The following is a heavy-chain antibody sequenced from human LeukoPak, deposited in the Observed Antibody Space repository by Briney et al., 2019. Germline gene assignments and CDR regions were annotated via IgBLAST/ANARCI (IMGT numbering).Heavy chain of an antibody. J-gene: IGHJ5*02. CDR3: ARGYQLLNR. Sequence: PSETLSLTCTVSGGSISSSSYYWGWIRQPPGKGLEWIGSIYYSGSTYYNPSLKSRVTISVDTSKNQFSLKLSSVTAADTAVYYCARGYQLLNRWGQGTLVTVSS. CDR2: IYYSGST. D-gene: IGHD2-2*01. V-gene: IGHV4-39*07. CDR1: GGSISSSSYY.